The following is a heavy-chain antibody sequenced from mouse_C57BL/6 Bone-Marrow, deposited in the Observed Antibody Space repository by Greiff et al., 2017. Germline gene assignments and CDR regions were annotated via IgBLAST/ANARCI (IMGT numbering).Heavy chain of an antibody. V-gene: IGHV1-47*01. D-gene: IGHD2-5*01. CDR3: ARMSNYGGFDY. CDR1: GYTFTTYP. CDR2: FHPYNDDT. Sequence: QVQLQQSGAELVKPGASVKMSCTASGYTFTTYPIEWMKQNHGKSLEWIGNFHPYNDDTKYNEKFKGKDTLTVEKSSSTVYLELSRVKCDDSAVYYCARMSNYGGFDYGGKGNTLTVSS. J-gene: IGHJ2*01.